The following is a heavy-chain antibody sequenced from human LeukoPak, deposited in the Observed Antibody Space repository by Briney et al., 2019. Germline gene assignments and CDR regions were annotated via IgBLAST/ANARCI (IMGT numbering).Heavy chain of an antibody. CDR1: GGSISSGDYY. CDR3: AREPRIVGAITGY. D-gene: IGHD1-26*01. CDR2: IYYSGST. V-gene: IGHV4-30-4*01. Sequence: PSQTLSLTCTVSGGSISSGDYYWSWIRQPPGKGLEWIGYIYYSGSTYYNPSLKSRVTISVDTSKNQFSLKLSSETAADTAVYYCAREPRIVGAITGYWGQGTLVTVSS. J-gene: IGHJ4*02.